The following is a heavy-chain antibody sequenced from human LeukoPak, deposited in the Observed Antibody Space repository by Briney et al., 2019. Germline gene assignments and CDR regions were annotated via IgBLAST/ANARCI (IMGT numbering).Heavy chain of an antibody. V-gene: IGHV2-5*01. CDR1: GFSLSTSGVG. CDR2: IHWNDDK. Sequence: SGPTLVKPTQTLTLTCTFSGFSLSTSGVGVGWIRQPPGKALEWLALIHWNDDKRYSPSLKSRLTITKDTSKNQVVLTMTNMDPVDTATYYCAHRRYSSSGDNYYYYYMDVWGKGTTVTVSS. D-gene: IGHD6-6*01. J-gene: IGHJ6*03. CDR3: AHRRYSSSGDNYYYYYMDV.